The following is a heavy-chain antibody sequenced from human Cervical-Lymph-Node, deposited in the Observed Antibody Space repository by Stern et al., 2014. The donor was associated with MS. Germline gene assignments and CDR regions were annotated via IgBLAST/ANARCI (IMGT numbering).Heavy chain of an antibody. V-gene: IGHV2-5*02. Sequence: QVTLRESGPTLVKPTPTLTLTCTFSGFSLSTSGVGVGWIRQPPGKALAWLAFIYWDDSKRYSPSQKNRLTITKDTSKNQVVLTMNNMDPVDTATFYCATHAPGVVPAALDYWGQGTLVTVS. J-gene: IGHJ4*02. CDR3: ATHAPGVVPAALDY. CDR2: IYWDDSK. CDR1: GFSLSTSGVG. D-gene: IGHD2-2*01.